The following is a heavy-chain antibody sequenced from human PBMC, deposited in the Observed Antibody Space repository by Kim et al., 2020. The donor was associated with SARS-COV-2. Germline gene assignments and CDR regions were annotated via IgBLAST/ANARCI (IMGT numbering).Heavy chain of an antibody. V-gene: IGHV4-61*05. Sequence: NPSLQSRVTLSVDNAKNQFSLRLRSVTAADTAIYYCARHLTDSQTYYKVAFWGQGSLVTVSS. D-gene: IGHD3-9*01. J-gene: IGHJ4*02. CDR3: ARHLTDSQTYYKVAF.